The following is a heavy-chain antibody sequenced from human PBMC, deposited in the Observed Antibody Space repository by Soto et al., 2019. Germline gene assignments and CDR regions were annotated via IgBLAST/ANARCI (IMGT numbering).Heavy chain of an antibody. CDR3: ARTSEYQLLSAYYYYYGMDV. J-gene: IGHJ6*02. Sequence: GGSLRLSCAASGFTFSSYWMHWVRQAPGKGLVWVSRINSDGSSTSYADSVKGRFTISRDNAKNTLYLQMNSLRAEDTAVYYCARTSEYQLLSAYYYYYGMDVWGQGTTVTVSS. D-gene: IGHD2-2*01. V-gene: IGHV3-74*01. CDR1: GFTFSSYW. CDR2: INSDGSST.